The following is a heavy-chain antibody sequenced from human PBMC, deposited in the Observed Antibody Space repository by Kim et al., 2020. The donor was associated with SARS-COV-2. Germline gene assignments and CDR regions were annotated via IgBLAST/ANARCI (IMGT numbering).Heavy chain of an antibody. Sequence: GGSLRLSCEVSGFTFSRHGMHWVRQAPGKGLEWLAVIAYDGTNEQYADSVKGRFSISRDNTNKMVFLQMNSLRLEDTAVYFCAKDSSNAWYSECLGFDY. CDR3: AKDSSNAWYSECLGFDY. CDR2: IAYDGTNE. J-gene: IGHJ4*01. D-gene: IGHD2-21*02. CDR1: GFTFSRHG. V-gene: IGHV3-30*18.